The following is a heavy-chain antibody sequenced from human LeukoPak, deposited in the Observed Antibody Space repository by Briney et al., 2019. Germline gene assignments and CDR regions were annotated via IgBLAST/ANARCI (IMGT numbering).Heavy chain of an antibody. D-gene: IGHD3-16*02. V-gene: IGHV3-53*01. CDR3: ARGLNSLLDY. Sequence: GGSLRLSCAASGFTFSSYAMSWVRQAPGKGLEWISVIYAGGSTNYADSVKGRFTISRDNSKNTLYLQMTSLRAEDTAVYYCARGLNSLLDYWGQGTLVIVSS. CDR1: GFTFSSYA. J-gene: IGHJ4*02. CDR2: IYAGGST.